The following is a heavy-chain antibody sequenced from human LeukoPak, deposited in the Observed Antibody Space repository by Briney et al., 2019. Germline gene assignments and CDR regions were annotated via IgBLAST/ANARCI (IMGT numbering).Heavy chain of an antibody. V-gene: IGHV3-7*03. CDR3: ARDGFLEWELRLFDY. D-gene: IGHD1-26*01. CDR1: AFIFSGHW. Sequence: GGSLRLSCEGSAFIFSGHWMNWVRQTPGKGLEWVASIKEDGSERQYVDSVKGRFSISRDNTKGSLFLQLNSLRAEDTAVYYCARDGFLEWELRLFDYWGQGTLVTVSS. CDR2: IKEDGSER. J-gene: IGHJ4*02.